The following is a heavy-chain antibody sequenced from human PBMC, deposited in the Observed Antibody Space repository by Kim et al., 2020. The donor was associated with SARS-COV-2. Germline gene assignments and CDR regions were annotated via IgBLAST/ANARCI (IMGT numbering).Heavy chain of an antibody. J-gene: IGHJ6*02. CDR2: MNPNSGNT. V-gene: IGHV1-8*01. CDR1: GYTFTSYD. CDR3: ARKGYCSSTSCYYYYYYGMDV. D-gene: IGHD2-2*01. Sequence: ASVKVSCKASGYTFTSYDINWVRQATGQGLEWMGWMNPNSGNTGYAQKFQGRVTMTRNTSISTAYMELSSLRSEDTAVYYCARKGYCSSTSCYYYYYYGMDVWGQGTTVTVSS.